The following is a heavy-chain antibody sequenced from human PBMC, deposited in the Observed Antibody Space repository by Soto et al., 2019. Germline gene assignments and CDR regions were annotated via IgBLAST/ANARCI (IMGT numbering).Heavy chain of an antibody. V-gene: IGHV1-46*01. J-gene: IGHJ6*02. CDR1: GYTFTSYY. D-gene: IGHD3-22*01. CDR2: INPSGGST. Sequence: ASVKVSCKASGYTFTSYYMHWVRQAPGQGLEWMGIINPSGGSTSYAQKFQGRVTMTRDTSTSTVYMELSSLRSEDTAVYYCAKSSGYYHSCYYGMDVWGQGTTVTVSS. CDR3: AKSSGYYHSCYYGMDV.